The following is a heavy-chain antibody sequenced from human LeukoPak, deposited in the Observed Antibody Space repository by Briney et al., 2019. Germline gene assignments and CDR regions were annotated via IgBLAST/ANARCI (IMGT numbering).Heavy chain of an antibody. CDR3: ARGDCSGGSCSSIDV. D-gene: IGHD2-15*01. Sequence: PGGSLRLSCAASGFTFTTYDTHWVRQATGKGLEWVSGINPAGDTYYPGSVKGRFTISREDAKNSFYLQMNSLRVGDTAVYYCARGDCSGGSCSSIDVWGEGTTVTVSS. CDR2: INPAGDT. V-gene: IGHV3-13*04. J-gene: IGHJ6*04. CDR1: GFTFTTYD.